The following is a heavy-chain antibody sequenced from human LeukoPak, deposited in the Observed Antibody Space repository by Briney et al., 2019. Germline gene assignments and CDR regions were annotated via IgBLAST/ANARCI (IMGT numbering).Heavy chain of an antibody. D-gene: IGHD4/OR15-4a*01. CDR2: IYYSGDT. CDR3: ARHAAFADYQSHLTHFDY. V-gene: IGHV4-59*01. Sequence: SETLSLTCTVSGDSISPYYWGWIRQPPGKGLEWIGYIYYSGDTTYNPSLKSRVTISVDTSKNQFSLKLRSVTAADTAVYYCARHAAFADYQSHLTHFDYWGQGTLVTVSS. CDR1: GDSISPYY. J-gene: IGHJ4*02.